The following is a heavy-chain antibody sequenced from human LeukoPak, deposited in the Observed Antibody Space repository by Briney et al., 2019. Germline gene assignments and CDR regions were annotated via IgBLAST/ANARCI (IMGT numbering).Heavy chain of an antibody. CDR1: GGSISSSSYY. J-gene: IGHJ4*02. Sequence: SETLSLTCTVSGGSISSSSYYWGWIRQPPGKGLEWIGSIYYSGSTYYNPSLKSRVTISVDTSKNQFSLKLSSVTAADTAVYYCARGDRGYYGSGREAFDYWGQGTLVTVSS. CDR3: ARGDRGYYGSGREAFDY. V-gene: IGHV4-39*01. CDR2: IYYSGST. D-gene: IGHD3-10*01.